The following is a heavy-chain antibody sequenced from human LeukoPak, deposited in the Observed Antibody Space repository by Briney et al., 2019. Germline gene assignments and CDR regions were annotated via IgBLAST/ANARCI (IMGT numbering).Heavy chain of an antibody. CDR2: IYHSGST. V-gene: IGHV4-38-2*02. CDR1: GYSISSGYY. D-gene: IGHD5-12*01. CDR3: ARGSARMVANPLFDY. J-gene: IGHJ4*02. Sequence: PSETLSLTCTVSGYSISSGYYWGWIRQPPGKGLEWIGSIYHSGSTYYNPSLKSRVTMSVDTSKNQFSLNLSSVTAADTAVYYCARGSARMVANPLFDYWGRGTLVTVSS.